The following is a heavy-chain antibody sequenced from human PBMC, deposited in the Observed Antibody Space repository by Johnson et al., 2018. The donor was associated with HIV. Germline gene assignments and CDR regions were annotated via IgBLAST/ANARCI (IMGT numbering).Heavy chain of an antibody. CDR3: ARCRDGYTLLSAFDI. D-gene: IGHD5-24*01. J-gene: IGHJ3*02. V-gene: IGHV3-64*01. Sequence: VHLVESGGGVVRPRGSLRLSCAASGFTFSTYAMHWVRQAPGKGLEYVSGISSDGGSTYYANSVKGRFTISRDNSKNTLYLQMGSLRAEDMAVYYCARCRDGYTLLSAFDIWGQGTMVTVSS. CDR1: GFTFSTYA. CDR2: ISSDGGST.